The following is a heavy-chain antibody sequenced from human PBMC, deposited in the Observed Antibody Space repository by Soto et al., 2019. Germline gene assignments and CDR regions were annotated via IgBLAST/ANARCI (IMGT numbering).Heavy chain of an antibody. J-gene: IGHJ4*02. CDR1: GGSISGSSYF. V-gene: IGHV4-39*01. D-gene: IGHD2-2*02. CDR3: ATIPATTMLTDY. Sequence: QLQLQESGPGLVKPSETLSLTCTVSGGSISGSSYFWGWIRQPPGKGLEWIGSIYYSGSTYFNPSLKGRVTISVDTSKNPFSPKLSSVTAADTTVYYCATIPATTMLTDYWGQGTLVTVSS. CDR2: IYYSGST.